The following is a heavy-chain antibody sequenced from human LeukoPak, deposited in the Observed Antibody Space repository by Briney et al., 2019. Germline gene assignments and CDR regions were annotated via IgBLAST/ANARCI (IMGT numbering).Heavy chain of an antibody. CDR2: ISSSSSYI. V-gene: IGHV3-21*01. D-gene: IGHD3-22*01. J-gene: IGHJ4*02. CDR1: GFTVSSNY. CDR3: AILNYYDSSGYFRD. Sequence: GGSLRLSCAASGFTVSSNYMSWVRQAPGKGLEWVSSISSSSSYIYYADSVKGRFTISRDNAKNSLYLQMNSLRAEDTAVYYCAILNYYDSSGYFRDWGQGTLVTVSS.